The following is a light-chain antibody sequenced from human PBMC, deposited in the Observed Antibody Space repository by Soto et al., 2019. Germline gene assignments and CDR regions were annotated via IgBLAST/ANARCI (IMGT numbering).Light chain of an antibody. CDR2: DVS. V-gene: IGLV2-14*03. Sequence: QSALTQPASVSGSPGQSITISCTGTISDIGDYNYVSWYQQHPAKAPKLMIYDVSNRPSGVSNRFSGSKSGYTASLTISGLQPEDEADYYCSSYRSSSPLVVFGGGTKLTVL. CDR1: ISDIGDYNY. CDR3: SSYRSSSPLVV. J-gene: IGLJ2*01.